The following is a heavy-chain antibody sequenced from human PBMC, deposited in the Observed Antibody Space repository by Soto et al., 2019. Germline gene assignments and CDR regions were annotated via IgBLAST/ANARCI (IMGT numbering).Heavy chain of an antibody. CDR2: IWPNGGEK. Sequence: QVQLVESGGGAVQPGRSLRLSCAASGFIFSSYSMHWVRQAPGKGLEWVSSIWPNGGEKHYADSVKGRFTVSRDNPRNTVDLQLSNLRAEDTAVYYCVSDYGFYKLDDWGQGTLVTVSS. J-gene: IGHJ4*02. D-gene: IGHD4-17*01. CDR1: GFIFSSYS. CDR3: VSDYGFYKLDD. V-gene: IGHV3-33*01.